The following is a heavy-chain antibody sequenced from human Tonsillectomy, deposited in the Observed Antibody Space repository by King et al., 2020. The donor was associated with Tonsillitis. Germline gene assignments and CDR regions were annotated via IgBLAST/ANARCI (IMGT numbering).Heavy chain of an antibody. CDR1: GFTFSNYA. Sequence: VQLVESGGGLVQAGGSLRLFCEASGFTFSNYAMSWVRQSLGKGLEWVSGIRGRGVSTYYADSVKGRFTISRDSSKNTLYLEMNSLRAEDTAVYYCAKSGPGTLYSFDFWGQGTLVTVSS. CDR2: IRGRGVST. V-gene: IGHV3-23*04. D-gene: IGHD1-1*01. CDR3: AKSGPGTLYSFDF. J-gene: IGHJ4*02.